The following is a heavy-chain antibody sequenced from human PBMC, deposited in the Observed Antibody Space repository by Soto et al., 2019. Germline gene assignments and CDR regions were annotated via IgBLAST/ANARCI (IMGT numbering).Heavy chain of an antibody. Sequence: QVQLVQSGAEVKKPGSSVKVSCTASGGTFSSYAISWVRQAPGQGREWMGGIIPIFGTANYAQKFQGRVTITADESTSTAYMELSSLRSEDTAVYYWARESRSCSGGRCYFLPGIDYWGQGTLVTVSS. V-gene: IGHV1-69*12. D-gene: IGHD2-15*01. CDR2: IIPIFGTA. J-gene: IGHJ4*02. CDR1: GGTFSSYA. CDR3: ARESRSCSGGRCYFLPGIDY.